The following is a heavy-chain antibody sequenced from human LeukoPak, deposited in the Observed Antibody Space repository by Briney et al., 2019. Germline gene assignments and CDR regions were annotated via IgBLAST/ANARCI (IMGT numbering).Heavy chain of an antibody. CDR1: GGSISSYY. CDR3: ARDSGTTGEVKFDP. CDR2: IYISGTT. J-gene: IGHJ5*02. D-gene: IGHD3-10*01. Sequence: SETLSLTCTVSGGSISSYYWSWIRQPAGKGLEWIGHIYISGTTNYNPSLKSRVTMSVDTSKNQFSLKLSSVTAADTAVYYCARDSGTTGEVKFDPWGQGTLVTVSS. V-gene: IGHV4-4*07.